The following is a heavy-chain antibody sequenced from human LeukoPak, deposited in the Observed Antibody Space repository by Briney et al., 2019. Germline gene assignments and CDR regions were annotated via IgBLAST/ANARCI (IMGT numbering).Heavy chain of an antibody. CDR3: ARSLYYYYRDV. CDR1: GFTLSDYY. V-gene: IGHV3-11*01. Sequence: GGYLRLSCAASGFTLSDYYMNWIRQAPGKGLEWASYISSSGTTIYYADSVKGRFTISRDNAKNSLYLQMNSLRAEDTAVYYCARSLYYYYRDVGPKGTRVTVSS. J-gene: IGHJ6*03. CDR2: ISSSGTTI.